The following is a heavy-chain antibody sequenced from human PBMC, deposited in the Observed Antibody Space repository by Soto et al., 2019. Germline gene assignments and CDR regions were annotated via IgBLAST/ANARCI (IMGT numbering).Heavy chain of an antibody. D-gene: IGHD3-3*01. CDR2: IKSKTDGGTT. Sequence: EVQLVESGGGLVKPGGSLRLSCAASGFTFSNAWMSWVRQAPGKGLEWVGRIKSKTDGGTTDYAAPVKGRFTISRDDSKNTLYLQMNSLKTEDTAVYYCTTDSLVLLFLELAFDPWGQGTLVTVSS. CDR1: GFTFSNAW. CDR3: TTDSLVLLFLELAFDP. V-gene: IGHV3-15*01. J-gene: IGHJ5*02.